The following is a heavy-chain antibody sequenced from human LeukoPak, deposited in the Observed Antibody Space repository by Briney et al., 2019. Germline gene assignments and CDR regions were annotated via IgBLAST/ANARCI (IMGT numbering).Heavy chain of an antibody. D-gene: IGHD2/OR15-2a*01. CDR2: ISGSSDII. CDR1: GFTFSSYM. V-gene: IGHV3-48*04. CDR3: ARSWSIFDI. J-gene: IGHJ3*02. Sequence: GGSLRLSCAASGFTFSSYMMNWVRQAPGKGLEWVSAISGSSDIIHYTDSVKGRFTISRDNAKNSLYLQMNSLRAEDTAVYYCARSWSIFDIWGQGTMVTVSS.